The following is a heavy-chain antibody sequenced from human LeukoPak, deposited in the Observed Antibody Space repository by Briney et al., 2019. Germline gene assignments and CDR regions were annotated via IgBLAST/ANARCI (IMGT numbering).Heavy chain of an antibody. D-gene: IGHD3-10*01. CDR3: ARDRFGELLRYYFDY. V-gene: IGHV1-69*13. J-gene: IGHJ4*02. CDR2: IIPIFGTA. CDR1: GYTFTSYY. Sequence: GASVKVSCKASGYTFTSYYMHWVRQAPGQGLEWMGGIIPIFGTANYAQKFQGRVTITADESTSTAYMELSSLRSEDTAVYYCARDRFGELLRYYFDYWGQGTLVTVSS.